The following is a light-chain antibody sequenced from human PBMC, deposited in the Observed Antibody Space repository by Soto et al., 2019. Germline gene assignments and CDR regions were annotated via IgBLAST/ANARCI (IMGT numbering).Light chain of an antibody. J-gene: IGLJ3*02. V-gene: IGLV2-23*02. CDR2: EVS. CDR3: CSLRV. Sequence: QSVLTQPASVSGSPGQSITISCTGTSSDVGSYNLVSWYQQHPGKAPKLMIYEVSKRPSGVSNRFSGSKSGNTASLTISGLQAEDEADYYCCSLRVFGGGTKVTGL. CDR1: SSDVGSYNL.